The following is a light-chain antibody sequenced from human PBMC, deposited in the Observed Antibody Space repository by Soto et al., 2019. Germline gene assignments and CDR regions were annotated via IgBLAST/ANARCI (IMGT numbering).Light chain of an antibody. Sequence: QSVLTQPASVSGSPGQSITISCTGTSSDIGGYNYVSWYQQHPAKAPKLIIYDVTNRPSGVSNRFSGSKSAYTASLTISGLQAEDEADYYCSSYTSSSTWVFGGGTKLTVL. CDR3: SSYTSSSTWV. CDR2: DVT. V-gene: IGLV2-14*03. CDR1: SSDIGGYNY. J-gene: IGLJ2*01.